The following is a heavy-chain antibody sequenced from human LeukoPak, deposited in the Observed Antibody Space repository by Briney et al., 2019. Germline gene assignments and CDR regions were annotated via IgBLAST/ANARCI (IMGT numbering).Heavy chain of an antibody. CDR2: ISGSGGST. CDR3: ANDLLRLGH. D-gene: IGHD3-9*01. J-gene: IGHJ4*02. Sequence: GGSLRLSCAASGFTFSSYAMSWVRQAPGKGLEWVSGISGSGGSTYYADSVKGRFTISRDNSKNTLYLQMISLRAEDTAVYYCANDLLRLGHWGQGTLVTVSS. V-gene: IGHV3-23*01. CDR1: GFTFSSYA.